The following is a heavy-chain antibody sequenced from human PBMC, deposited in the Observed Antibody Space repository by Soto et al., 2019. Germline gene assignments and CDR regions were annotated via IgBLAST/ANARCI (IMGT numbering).Heavy chain of an antibody. CDR1: GFTFSSYA. CDR2: ISGVGGST. CDR3: AKTIGGSWSNFAH. J-gene: IGHJ4*02. V-gene: IGHV3-23*01. Sequence: PGGSLRLSCAASGFTFSSYAMSWVRQAPGKGLEWVSVISGVGGSTYYADSVKGRFTISRDNSKNTLYLQMNSLRAEDTAVYYCAKTIGGSWSNFAHWGQGTLVTVSS. D-gene: IGHD6-13*01.